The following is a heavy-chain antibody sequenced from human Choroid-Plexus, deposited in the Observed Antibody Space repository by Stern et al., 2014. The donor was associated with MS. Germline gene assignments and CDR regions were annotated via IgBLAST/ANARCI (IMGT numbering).Heavy chain of an antibody. D-gene: IGHD2/OR15-2a*01. V-gene: IGHV3-30*18. CDR2: VSYDGSNK. CDR1: GFTFGSCA. CDR3: AKDRQYLTYFFDH. J-gene: IGHJ5*02. Sequence: VQLVESGGGVVQPGRPLRLSCAASGFTFGSCAMHWVRQAPGQGLAWVAGVSYDGSNKYYADSVKGRFTISRDNSQNTLYMQMSSLRAEDTAVYYCAKDRQYLTYFFDHWGQGSLVTVSS.